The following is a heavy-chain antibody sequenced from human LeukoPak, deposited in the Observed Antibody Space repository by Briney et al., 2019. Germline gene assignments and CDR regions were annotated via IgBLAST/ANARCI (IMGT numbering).Heavy chain of an antibody. Sequence: GSLRLSCAASGFTFSSYSMNWVRQAPGKGLEWVSSISSSSSYIYYADSVKGRFTISRDNAKNSLYLQMNSLRAEDTAVYYCARSGYGSGSYCSLDYWGQGTLVTVSS. V-gene: IGHV3-21*01. CDR1: GFTFSSYS. J-gene: IGHJ4*02. CDR3: ARSGYGSGSYCSLDY. D-gene: IGHD3-10*01. CDR2: ISSSSSYI.